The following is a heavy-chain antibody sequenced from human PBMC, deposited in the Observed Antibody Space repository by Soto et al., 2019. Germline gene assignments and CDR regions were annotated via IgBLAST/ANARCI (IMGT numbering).Heavy chain of an antibody. Sequence: QVQLQESGPGLVKPSETLSLTCTVSGGSISSYYWSWIRQPPGKGLEWIGYIYYSGSANYNPSLKCRVTISVDTSKNQFSLKLSSVTAADTAVYYCARQYSSSSFFGYWGQGTLVTVSP. J-gene: IGHJ4*02. CDR3: ARQYSSSSFFGY. CDR1: GGSISSYY. CDR2: IYYSGSA. V-gene: IGHV4-59*08. D-gene: IGHD6-6*01.